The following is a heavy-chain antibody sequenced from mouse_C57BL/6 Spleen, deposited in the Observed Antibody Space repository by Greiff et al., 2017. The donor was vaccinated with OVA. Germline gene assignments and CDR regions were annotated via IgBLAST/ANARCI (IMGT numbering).Heavy chain of an antibody. J-gene: IGHJ3*01. Sequence: VQLQPSGAELMKPGASVKLSCKGTGYTFTGHWIERVKQRPGHGPEWIGEILPGSGSNNYKEKFKGKSTVTANTSSNTAYMQLSSLTTEDSAIYYCARQWLDLRLSFAYWGQGTLVTVSA. CDR1: GYTFTGHW. D-gene: IGHD3-2*02. CDR2: ILPGSGSN. CDR3: ARQWLDLRLSFAY. V-gene: IGHV1-9*01.